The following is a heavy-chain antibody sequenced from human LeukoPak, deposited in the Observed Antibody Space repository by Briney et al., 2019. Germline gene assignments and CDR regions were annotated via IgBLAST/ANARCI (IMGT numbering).Heavy chain of an antibody. J-gene: IGHJ4*02. CDR2: ISYDGSNK. V-gene: IGHV3-30-3*01. CDR1: GFTFSSYA. D-gene: IGHD1-26*01. CDR3: ARDRRVGVGATAFDY. Sequence: PGGSLRLSCAASGFTFSSYAMHWVRQAPGKGLEWVAVISYDGSNKYYADSVKGRFTISRDNSKNTLYLQMNSLRAEDTAVYYCARDRRVGVGATAFDYWGQGTLVTVSS.